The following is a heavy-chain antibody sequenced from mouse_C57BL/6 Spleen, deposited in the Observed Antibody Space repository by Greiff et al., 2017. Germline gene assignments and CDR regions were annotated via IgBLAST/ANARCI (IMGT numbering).Heavy chain of an antibody. V-gene: IGHV1-80*01. CDR2: IYPGDGDT. J-gene: IGHJ4*01. Sequence: QVQLQQSGAELVKPGASVKISCKASGYAFSSYWMNWVKQRPGKGLEWIGQIYPGDGDTNYNGKFKGKATLTADNTSSTAYMQLSSLTSEDSAVYFCAREYENAMDYWGKGTSVTVSS. CDR3: AREYENAMDY. CDR1: GYAFSSYW. D-gene: IGHD2-3*01.